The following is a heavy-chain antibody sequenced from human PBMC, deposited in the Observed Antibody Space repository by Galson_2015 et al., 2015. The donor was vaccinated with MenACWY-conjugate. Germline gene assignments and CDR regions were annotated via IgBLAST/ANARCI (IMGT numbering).Heavy chain of an antibody. CDR2: IKPDGSEK. CDR1: GFTFSRYW. J-gene: IGHJ4*02. V-gene: IGHV3-7*03. D-gene: IGHD3-22*01. CDR3: ASEDYYYDSSSRRKLSMDY. Sequence: SLRLSCAVSGFTFSRYWMHWVRQAPGKGLEWVADIKPDGSEKYYADSVKGRFTISRDNVKNSLDLQMNSLRAEDTAVYYCASEDYYYDSSSRRKLSMDYWGQGTLVTVSS.